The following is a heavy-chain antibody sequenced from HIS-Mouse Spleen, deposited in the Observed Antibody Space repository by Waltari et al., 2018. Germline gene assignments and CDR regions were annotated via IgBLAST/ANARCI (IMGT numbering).Heavy chain of an antibody. J-gene: IGHJ4*02. CDR1: GGSISSYY. CDR3: ARGYCSGGSCYEPMLV. Sequence: QVQLQESGPGLVKPSETLSLTCTVSGGSISSYYWIWIRHAAGKGLEWIGRIYTSGSTNYNPSLKSRVTMSVDTSKNQFSLKLSSVTAADTAVYYCARGYCSGGSCYEPMLVWGQGTLVTVSS. V-gene: IGHV4-4*07. D-gene: IGHD2-15*01. CDR2: IYTSGST.